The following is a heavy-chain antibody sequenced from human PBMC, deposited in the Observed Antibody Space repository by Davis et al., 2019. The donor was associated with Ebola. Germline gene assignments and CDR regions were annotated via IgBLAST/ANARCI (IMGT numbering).Heavy chain of an antibody. V-gene: IGHV3-23*01. CDR2: ISGSGGST. Sequence: GESLKISCAASGFTFSSYAMSWVRQAPGKGLEWVSAISGSGGSTYYADSVKGRFTISRDNSKNTLYLQMNSLRAEDTAVYYYANVYGDYVQAPFFDYWGQGTLVTVSS. CDR1: GFTFSSYA. CDR3: ANVYGDYVQAPFFDY. J-gene: IGHJ4*02. D-gene: IGHD4-17*01.